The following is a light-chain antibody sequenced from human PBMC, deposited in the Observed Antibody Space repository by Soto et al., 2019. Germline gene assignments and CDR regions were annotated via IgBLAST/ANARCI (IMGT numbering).Light chain of an antibody. Sequence: EIVRTQSPGTLSLSPGERVTLSCRPSQSVSTRLAWYPHKPGQAPTPXMSGASNRDSGVPVQFSGSGAGTEFTLTITRLEPEDFALYYCQQYGGSPITFGLGTRLEIK. J-gene: IGKJ5*01. CDR3: QQYGGSPIT. CDR2: GAS. CDR1: QSVSTR. V-gene: IGKV3-20*01.